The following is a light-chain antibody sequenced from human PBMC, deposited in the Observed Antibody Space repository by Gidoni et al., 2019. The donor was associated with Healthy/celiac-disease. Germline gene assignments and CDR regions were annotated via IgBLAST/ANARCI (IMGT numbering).Light chain of an antibody. CDR1: ALPEQY. CDR2: KDS. Sequence: SYELTQPPAVSVSPGQTARITCSGDALPEQYAYWYQQTPGPAPVLVLYKDSDRPSGIPERFSGSSSGTTVTLTISGVQAEDAADYYCQSAYSSGTYPVVFGGGTKLTVL. J-gene: IGLJ2*01. CDR3: QSAYSSGTYPVV. V-gene: IGLV3-25*03.